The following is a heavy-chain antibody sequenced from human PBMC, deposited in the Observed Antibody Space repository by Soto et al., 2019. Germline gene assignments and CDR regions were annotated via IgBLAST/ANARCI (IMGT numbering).Heavy chain of an antibody. CDR2: ISYDGSYK. Sequence: QVYLVESGGGVVQPGRSLRLSCAASGFTFSSYAMHWVRQAPGKGLEWVAGISYDGSYKYYADSVRGRFSISRDNSKNTLYLVSSLRAEDTGVYYCAKLHASGDSFFDDWGQGTLVTVSS. CDR1: GFTFSSYA. V-gene: IGHV3-30*18. D-gene: IGHD4-17*01. CDR3: AKLHASGDSFFDD. J-gene: IGHJ4*02.